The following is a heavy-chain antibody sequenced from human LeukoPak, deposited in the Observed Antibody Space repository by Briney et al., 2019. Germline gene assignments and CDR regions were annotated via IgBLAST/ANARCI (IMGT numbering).Heavy chain of an antibody. J-gene: IGHJ4*02. V-gene: IGHV4-61*02. CDR2: IYTSGYP. Sequence: PSETLSLTCTVSGGSISSGLYYWSWIRQPAGKGLEWIGRIYTSGYPNYNPSLKSRVTISIYTSKNQFSLKLSSVTAADTAVYYCARDGGNYLLFDYWGQGTLVTVSS. CDR3: ARDGGNYLLFDY. CDR1: GGSISSGLYY. D-gene: IGHD4/OR15-4a*01.